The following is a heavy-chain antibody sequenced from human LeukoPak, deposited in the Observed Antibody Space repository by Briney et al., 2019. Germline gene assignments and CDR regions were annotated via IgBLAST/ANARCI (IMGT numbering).Heavy chain of an antibody. Sequence: ETGGSLRLSCAASGFTFSSYAMSWVRQAPGKGLEWVSAISGSGGSTYYADSVKGGFTISRDNSKNTLYLQMNSLRAEDTAVYYCAKDRIAVANTNYFDYWGQGTLVTVSS. CDR2: ISGSGGST. CDR1: GFTFSSYA. V-gene: IGHV3-23*01. J-gene: IGHJ4*02. D-gene: IGHD6-19*01. CDR3: AKDRIAVANTNYFDY.